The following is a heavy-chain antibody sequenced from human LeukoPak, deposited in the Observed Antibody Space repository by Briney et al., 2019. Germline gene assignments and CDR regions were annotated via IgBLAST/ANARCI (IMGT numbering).Heavy chain of an antibody. V-gene: IGHV1-69*13. D-gene: IGHD6-13*01. CDR1: GGTFSSYA. CDR2: IIPIFGTA. CDR3: ARGLSSSWYRGGAFDI. Sequence: GASVKVSCKASGGTFSSYAISWVRQAPGQGLEWMGGIIPIFGTANYAQKFQGRVTITADESTSTAYMELRSLGSDDTAVYYCARGLSSSWYRGGAFDIWGQGTMVTVSS. J-gene: IGHJ3*02.